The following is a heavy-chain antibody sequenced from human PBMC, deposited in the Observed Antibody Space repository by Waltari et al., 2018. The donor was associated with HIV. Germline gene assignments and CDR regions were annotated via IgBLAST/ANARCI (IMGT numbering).Heavy chain of an antibody. J-gene: IGHJ3*02. Sequence: QVQLVESGGGVVQPGRSLRLSCAASGFTFSSYGMHWVRQAPGKGLEWVAVISDDGSNKYYADSVKGRFTISRDNSKNTLYLQMNSLRAEDTAVYYCAKGRFLATDAFDIWGQGTMVTVSS. CDR3: AKGRFLATDAFDI. V-gene: IGHV3-30*18. CDR1: GFTFSSYG. CDR2: ISDDGSNK. D-gene: IGHD3-3*01.